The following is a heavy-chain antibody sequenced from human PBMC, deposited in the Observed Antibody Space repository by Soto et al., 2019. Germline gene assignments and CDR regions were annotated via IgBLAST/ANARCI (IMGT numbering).Heavy chain of an antibody. V-gene: IGHV4-30-4*01. J-gene: IGHJ2*01. D-gene: IGHD2-2*01. CDR1: GGSISGGVHS. CDR3: AREIMPLTHDGSFDL. CDR2: IFDSGST. Sequence: QVQLQESGPGLVKPSETLSLTCTVSGGSISGGVHSWSWIRQPPGKGLEWIGHIFDSGSTYYNPSLKSRLTISVDTSKNLFSLRLSSVAAADTAVYYCAREIMPLTHDGSFDLWGRGTMVTVSS.